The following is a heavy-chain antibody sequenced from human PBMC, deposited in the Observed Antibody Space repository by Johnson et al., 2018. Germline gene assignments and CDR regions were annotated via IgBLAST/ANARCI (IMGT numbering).Heavy chain of an antibody. V-gene: IGHV3-30-3*01. CDR2: ISYDGSNK. J-gene: IGHJ3*02. Sequence: QVQLVEPGGGVVQPGRSLRLSCAASGFTFSSYAMHWVRQAPGKGLEWVAVISYDGSNKYYADSVKGLFTISRDNFKNTLYLQMNSLRREDAAVYYCTREACGTTGTFDIWGQGAMVTFSS. CDR1: GFTFSSYA. D-gene: IGHD1-7*01. CDR3: TREACGTTGTFDI.